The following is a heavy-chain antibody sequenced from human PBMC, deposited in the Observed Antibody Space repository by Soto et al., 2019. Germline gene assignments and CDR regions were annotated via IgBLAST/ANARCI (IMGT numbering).Heavy chain of an antibody. CDR1: GGSISSGGYY. J-gene: IGHJ4*02. CDR3: ARRSGSRVALFDY. Sequence: QVQLQESGPGLVKPSQTLSLSCTVSGGSISSGGYYWSWIRQHPGKALEWIAYINDSGSNYYNPSLKSRVTISVDTSMNQFSLKLSSVTAADTAVSYCARRSGSRVALFDYWGQGTLVTVSS. V-gene: IGHV4-31*03. CDR2: INDSGSN. D-gene: IGHD6-25*01.